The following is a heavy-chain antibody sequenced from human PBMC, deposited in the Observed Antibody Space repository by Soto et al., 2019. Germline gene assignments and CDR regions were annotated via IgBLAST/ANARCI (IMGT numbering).Heavy chain of an antibody. CDR1: GFTFSSYG. D-gene: IGHD2-15*01. V-gene: IGHV3-30*18. CDR2: ISYDGSNK. CDR3: AKEGDCSGGSCPSEY. Sequence: PWGSRRLSCAASGFTFSSYGMHWVRQAPGKGLEWVAVISYDGSNKYYADSVKGRFTISRDNSKNTLYLQMNSLRAEDTAVYYCAKEGDCSGGSCPSEYWGQGTLVNVSS. J-gene: IGHJ4*02.